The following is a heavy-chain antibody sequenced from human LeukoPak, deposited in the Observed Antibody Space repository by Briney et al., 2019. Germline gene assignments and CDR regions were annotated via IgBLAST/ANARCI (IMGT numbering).Heavy chain of an antibody. D-gene: IGHD3-10*01. J-gene: IGHJ4*02. CDR1: GFTFSRYT. CDR2: ITSSSNYI. Sequence: PGGSLRLSCAASGFTFSRYTMNWVRQAPGKGLEWVSSITSSSNYIYYADSVKGQFTISRDNAKNSLYLQMNSLRAEDTAVYYCARGEVHYYGSGSDYWGQGTLVTVSS. CDR3: ARGEVHYYGSGSDY. V-gene: IGHV3-21*01.